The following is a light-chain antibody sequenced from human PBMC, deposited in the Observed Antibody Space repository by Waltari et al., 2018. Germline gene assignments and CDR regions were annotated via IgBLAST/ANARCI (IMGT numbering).Light chain of an antibody. J-gene: IGKJ3*01. CDR3: QQYYSTPDT. CDR2: WAS. CDR1: QSVLSSSNNKNY. V-gene: IGKV4-1*01. Sequence: DIVMTQSPASLAVSLGERATNNRKSSQSVLSSSNNKNYLAWYQQKPGQPPKLLIYWASTRESGVPDRFSGSGSGTDFTLTISSLQAEDVAVYYCQQYYSTPDTFGPGTKVDIK.